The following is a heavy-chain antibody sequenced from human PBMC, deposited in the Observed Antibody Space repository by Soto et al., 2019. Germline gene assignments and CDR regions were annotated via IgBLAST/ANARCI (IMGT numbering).Heavy chain of an antibody. D-gene: IGHD3-3*01. Sequence: PGGSLRLSCAASGFTFNSYVMTWVRQAPGEGLEWVSSISRSGRGSAYYADSVKGRFTISRDNSENTLFLQMNNLRDEDTALYYCARGRYLDPSDYWVANLPFDHWGLGTLVTVSS. CDR1: GFTFNSYV. J-gene: IGHJ4*02. CDR2: ISRSGRGSA. CDR3: ARGRYLDPSDYWVANLPFDH. V-gene: IGHV3-23*01.